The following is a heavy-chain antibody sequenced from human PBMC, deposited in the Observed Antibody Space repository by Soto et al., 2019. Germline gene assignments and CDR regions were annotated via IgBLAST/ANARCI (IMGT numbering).Heavy chain of an antibody. CDR2: ISDDGSNK. CDR1: GFAFSSYA. Sequence: QVQLVESGGGVVQPGRSLRLSCAASGFAFSSYAMHWVRQAPGKGLEWVAVISDDGSNKYYADSVKGRFTISRDNSKNTLYLQMNSLRAEDMAVYYCARETYYDFWSGPYFGMDVWGQGITVTVSS. D-gene: IGHD3-3*01. J-gene: IGHJ6*02. CDR3: ARETYYDFWSGPYFGMDV. V-gene: IGHV3-30-3*01.